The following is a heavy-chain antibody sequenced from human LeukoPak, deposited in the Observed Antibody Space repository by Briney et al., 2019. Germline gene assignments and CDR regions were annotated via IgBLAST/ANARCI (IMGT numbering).Heavy chain of an antibody. CDR3: ARVHLCTKEAVAGTGSFDY. CDR2: ISSSSSYI. CDR1: GFTFSSYS. Sequence: GGSLRLSCAASGFTFSSYSMNWVRQAPGKGLEWVSSISSSSSYIYYADSVKGRFTISRDNAKNSLYLQMNSLRAEDTAVYCCARVHLCTKEAVAGTGSFDYWGQGTLVTVSS. V-gene: IGHV3-21*01. J-gene: IGHJ4*02. D-gene: IGHD6-19*01.